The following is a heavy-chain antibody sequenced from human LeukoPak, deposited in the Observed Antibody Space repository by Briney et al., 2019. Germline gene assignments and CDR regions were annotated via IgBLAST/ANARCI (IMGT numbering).Heavy chain of an antibody. Sequence: PSETLFLTCTVSAGSIISYYWSWFRHPPGEGLVGIGYIYTSGSTNYNPSLKSRVTISVDTSKNQFSLKLSSVTAADTAVYYCARFSSSSGRYFDYWGQGTLVTVSS. CDR2: IYTSGST. D-gene: IGHD6-6*01. CDR3: ARFSSSSGRYFDY. V-gene: IGHV4-4*09. CDR1: AGSIISYY. J-gene: IGHJ4*02.